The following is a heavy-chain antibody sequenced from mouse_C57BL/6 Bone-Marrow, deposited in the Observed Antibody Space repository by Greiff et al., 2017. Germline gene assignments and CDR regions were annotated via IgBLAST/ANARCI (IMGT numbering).Heavy chain of an antibody. CDR2: IHPNSGST. CDR1: GYTFTSYW. J-gene: IGHJ1*03. V-gene: IGHV1-64*01. Sequence: QVQLQQPGAELVKPGASVKLSCKASGYTFTSYWMHWVKQRPGQGLEWIGMIHPNSGSTNYNEKFKSKATLTVDKSSSTAYMQLSSLTSEDTAVYYCGDLKRGYCDVWGTGTTVTVSS. CDR3: GDLKRGYCDV.